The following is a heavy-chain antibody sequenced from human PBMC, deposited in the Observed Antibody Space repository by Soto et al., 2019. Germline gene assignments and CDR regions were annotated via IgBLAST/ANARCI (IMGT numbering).Heavy chain of an antibody. CDR2: ISGSGGST. V-gene: IGHV3-23*01. D-gene: IGHD3-3*01. Sequence: EVQLLESGGGLVQPGGSLRLSCAASGFTFSSYAMSWVRQAPGKGLEWVSAISGSGGSTYYADSVKGRFTISRDNSKNTLYPQMNRLRAEDTAVYYCGQVPSGVRFLGWLLFFDYWGQGTLVTVSS. J-gene: IGHJ4*02. CDR1: GFTFSSYA. CDR3: GQVPSGVRFLGWLLFFDY.